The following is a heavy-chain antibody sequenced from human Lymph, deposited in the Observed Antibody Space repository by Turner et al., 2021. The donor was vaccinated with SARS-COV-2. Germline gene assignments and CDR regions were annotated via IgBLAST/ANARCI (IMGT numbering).Heavy chain of an antibody. CDR2: MYSGGTT. CDR1: GLTVSSNY. J-gene: IGHJ6*02. Sequence: VPLVVSGGALVQRGGSLRHTCVASGLTVSSNYMSWIRQAPGRGREWDSVMYSGGTTYYADSVKGRVTIARHNSNNTLYLQMNSLRAEDTAVYYCARDLDTAGGMDVWGQGTTVTVSS. V-gene: IGHV3-53*04. D-gene: IGHD5-18*01. CDR3: ARDLDTAGGMDV.